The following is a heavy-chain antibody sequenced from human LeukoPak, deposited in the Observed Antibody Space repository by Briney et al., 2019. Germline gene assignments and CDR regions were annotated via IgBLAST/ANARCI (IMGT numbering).Heavy chain of an antibody. CDR3: ARLLAAPYYINY. CDR2: IYPGDSDT. J-gene: IGHJ4*02. Sequence: GESLKISCKGSGYIFTNYWIAWVRQMPGKGLEWMGIIYPGDSDTKYSPSFQGQVTISADKSISTAYLQWRSLKASDTAMYYCARLLAAPYYINYWGQGTLVTVSS. CDR1: GYIFTNYW. V-gene: IGHV5-51*01. D-gene: IGHD6-25*01.